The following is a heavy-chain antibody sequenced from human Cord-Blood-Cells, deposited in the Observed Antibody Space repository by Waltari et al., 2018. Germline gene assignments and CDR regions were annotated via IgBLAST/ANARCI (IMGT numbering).Heavy chain of an antibody. CDR2: IYYSGST. CDR1: GGSISSSSYY. V-gene: IGHV4-39*07. Sequence: QLQLQESGPGLVKPSETLSLTCTVSGGSISSSSYYWGWIRQPPGKGLEWIGSIYYSGSTYYNPSRKSRVTIAVDTSKNQFSLKLSSVTAADTAVYYCARFDSSGYYFDYWGQGTLVTVSS. D-gene: IGHD3-22*01. J-gene: IGHJ4*02. CDR3: ARFDSSGYYFDY.